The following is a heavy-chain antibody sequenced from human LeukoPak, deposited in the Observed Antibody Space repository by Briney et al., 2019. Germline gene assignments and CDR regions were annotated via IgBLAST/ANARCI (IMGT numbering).Heavy chain of an antibody. V-gene: IGHV3-30*18. D-gene: IGHD3-10*01. J-gene: IGHJ4*02. CDR3: AKDVLTRGVIITGFDH. Sequence: GRSLRLSCAASGFTFSSYGMHWVRQAPGKGLEWVAVISYDGSNKYYADSVKGRFTISRDNSKNTLYLQMNSLRAEDTAVYYCAKDVLTRGVIITGFDHWGQGTLVTVSS. CDR2: ISYDGSNK. CDR1: GFTFSSYG.